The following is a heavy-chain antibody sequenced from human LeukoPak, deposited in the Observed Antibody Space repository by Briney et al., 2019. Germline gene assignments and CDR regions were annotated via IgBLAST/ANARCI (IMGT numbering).Heavy chain of an antibody. CDR1: GDSISSGTYY. CDR3: ARRSYYYYYMDV. CDR2: ISSRGSD. J-gene: IGHJ6*03. Sequence: SETLSLTCTVSGDSISSGTYYWSWIRQPAGKGLEWIGRISSRGSDNYNPSLKSRVSVSLDTSKNQFSLKLSSVTAADTAVYYCARRSYYYYYMDVWGKGTTVTVSS. V-gene: IGHV4-61*02.